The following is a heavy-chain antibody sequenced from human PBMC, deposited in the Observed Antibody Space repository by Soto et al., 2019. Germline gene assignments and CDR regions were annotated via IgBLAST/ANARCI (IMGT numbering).Heavy chain of an antibody. V-gene: IGHV3-23*01. D-gene: IGHD3-22*01. CDR2: ISGSGGST. J-gene: IGHJ4*02. CDR1: GFTFSSYA. CDR3: AKDYFSTGYYYGFDY. Sequence: GGSLRLSCAASGFTFSSYAMSWVRQAPGKGLEWVSAISGSGGSTYYADSVEGRFTISRDNSKNTLYLQMNSLRAEDTAVYYCAKDYFSTGYYYGFDYWGQGTLVTVSS.